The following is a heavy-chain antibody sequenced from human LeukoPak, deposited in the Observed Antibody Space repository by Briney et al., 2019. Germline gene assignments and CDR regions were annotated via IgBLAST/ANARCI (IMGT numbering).Heavy chain of an antibody. V-gene: IGHV1-2*04. D-gene: IGHD1-1*01. Sequence: GASVKVSCKASGGTFTGYYMHWVRQAPGQGLEWMGWINPNSGGTNYAQKFQGWVTMTRDTSISTAYMELSRLRSDDTAVYYCARAETGTTQSEAKPGAFDIWGQGTMVTVSS. J-gene: IGHJ3*02. CDR3: ARAETGTTQSEAKPGAFDI. CDR1: GGTFTGYY. CDR2: INPNSGGT.